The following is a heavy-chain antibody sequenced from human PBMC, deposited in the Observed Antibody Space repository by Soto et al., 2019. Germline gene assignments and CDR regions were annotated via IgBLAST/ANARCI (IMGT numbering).Heavy chain of an antibody. CDR1: GFTFSSYG. Sequence: QVQLVESGGGVVQPGRSLRLSCAASGFTFSSYGMHWVRQAPGKGLEWVAVISYDGSNKYYADSVKGRFTISRDNSKNTLYLQMNSLRAEDTAVYYCAKERTVTTLYWFDPWGQGTLVTVSS. CDR2: ISYDGSNK. V-gene: IGHV3-30*18. CDR3: AKERTVTTLYWFDP. J-gene: IGHJ5*02. D-gene: IGHD4-17*01.